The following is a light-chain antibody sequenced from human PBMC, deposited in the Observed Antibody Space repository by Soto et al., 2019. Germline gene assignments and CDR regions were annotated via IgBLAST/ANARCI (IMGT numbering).Light chain of an antibody. Sequence: QSVLAQPASMSGTPGQPLTISCTGAGSDVGGYKSVSWYQQHPGKAPKLIIYDVSNRPSGVSNRFSASKSGNTAFLIISGLQPEDEADYYCSSYTATITPLIVFGSGTKVTVL. V-gene: IGLV2-14*03. CDR1: GSDVGGYKS. J-gene: IGLJ1*01. CDR2: DVS. CDR3: SSYTATITPLIV.